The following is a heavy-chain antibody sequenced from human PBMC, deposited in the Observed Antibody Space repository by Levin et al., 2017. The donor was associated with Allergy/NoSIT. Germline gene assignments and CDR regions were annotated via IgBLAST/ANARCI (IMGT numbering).Heavy chain of an antibody. Sequence: PGGSLRLSCAASGFTFSSYAMHWVRQAPGKGLEWVAVISYDGSNKYYADSVKGRFTISRDNSKNTLYLQMNSLRAEDTAVYYCARDGTTTVTYYFDYWGQGTLVTVSS. V-gene: IGHV3-30-3*01. CDR1: GFTFSSYA. CDR3: ARDGTTTVTYYFDY. CDR2: ISYDGSNK. D-gene: IGHD4-17*01. J-gene: IGHJ4*02.